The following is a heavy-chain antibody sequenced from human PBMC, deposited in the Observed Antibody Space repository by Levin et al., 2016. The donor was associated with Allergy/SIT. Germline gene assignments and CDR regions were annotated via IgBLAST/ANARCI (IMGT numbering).Heavy chain of an antibody. V-gene: IGHV3-48*03. D-gene: IGHD1-26*01. CDR2: VSTDGTTM. Sequence: GGSLRLSCAASGFTFSNCDMTWVRQAPGKGLEWVATVSTDGTTMYYADSVQGRFTISRDNTKNSLFLQMNRPRAEDTAVYYCTRSPELHMDVLFDYWGLGSLVTVSS. J-gene: IGHJ4*02. CDR3: TRSPELHMDVLFDY. CDR1: GFTFSNCD.